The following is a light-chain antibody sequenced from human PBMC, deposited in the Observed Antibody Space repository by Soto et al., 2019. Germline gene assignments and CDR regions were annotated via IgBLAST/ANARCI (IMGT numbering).Light chain of an antibody. CDR1: QTISSW. CDR3: QQLNSYSWT. Sequence: DITMTQPPSTLSSSVGVRVTITFRASQTISSWLAWYQQKPGQAPKLLIYAASTLQSGVPARFSGSGSGTEFTLTISSLQPEDFATYYCQQLNSYSWTFGQGTKVDIK. CDR2: AAS. J-gene: IGKJ1*01. V-gene: IGKV1-5*01.